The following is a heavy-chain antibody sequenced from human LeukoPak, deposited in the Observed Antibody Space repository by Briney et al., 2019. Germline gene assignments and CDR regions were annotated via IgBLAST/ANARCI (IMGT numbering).Heavy chain of an antibody. CDR3: ARDSHFQTSSGYSFDY. Sequence: GGSLRLSCAASGFTFSSYSMNWVRQAPGKGLEWVSCISSGSITIYYADSVKGRFTISRDNAKNSLYLRMNSLRDEDTAVYYCARDSHFQTSSGYSFDYWGQGTLVTVSS. D-gene: IGHD3-22*01. CDR2: ISSGSITI. V-gene: IGHV3-48*02. CDR1: GFTFSSYS. J-gene: IGHJ4*02.